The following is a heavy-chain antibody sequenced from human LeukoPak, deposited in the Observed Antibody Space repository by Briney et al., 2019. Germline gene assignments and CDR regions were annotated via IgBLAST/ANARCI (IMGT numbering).Heavy chain of an antibody. CDR1: GGSISSYY. Sequence: PSETLSLTCTVSGGSISSYYWSWVRQPPGKGLEWIGFVYYTGSTNYSPSLKSRVTISVDTSKNQFSLKLRSVTAADTAVYYCARGRYPRPHAFDIWGQGTMVTVSS. V-gene: IGHV4-59*01. D-gene: IGHD2-2*02. J-gene: IGHJ3*02. CDR3: ARGRYPRPHAFDI. CDR2: VYYTGST.